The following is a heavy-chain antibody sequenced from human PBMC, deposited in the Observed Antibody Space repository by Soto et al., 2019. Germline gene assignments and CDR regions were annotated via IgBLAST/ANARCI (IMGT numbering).Heavy chain of an antibody. J-gene: IGHJ6*02. Sequence: QAHLEQSGAEVKRPGASVKVSCKASGYTFSDFDINWLRQASGQGPERMGWMNAKSGDTFFPQRFQGKFNISWDTSVSTAYMEVGSLTSDDTAIYYCARGNPFNYAGFDVWGQGTTVAVSS. CDR1: GYTFSDFD. D-gene: IGHD4-4*01. CDR2: MNAKSGDT. CDR3: ARGNPFNYAGFDV. V-gene: IGHV1-8*01.